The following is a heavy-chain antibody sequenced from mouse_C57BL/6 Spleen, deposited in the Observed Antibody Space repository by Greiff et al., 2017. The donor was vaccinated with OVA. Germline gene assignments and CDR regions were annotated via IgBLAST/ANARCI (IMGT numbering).Heavy chain of an antibody. Sequence: QVQLQQPGAELVRPGSSVKLSCKASGYTFTSYWMHWVKQRPIQGLEWIGNIDPSDSETHYNQKFKDKATLTVDKSSSTAYMQLSSLTSEDSAVYYCARLEYYGRDYWGQGTTLTVSS. CDR2: IDPSDSET. J-gene: IGHJ2*01. CDR1: GYTFTSYW. D-gene: IGHD1-1*01. V-gene: IGHV1-52*01. CDR3: ARLEYYGRDY.